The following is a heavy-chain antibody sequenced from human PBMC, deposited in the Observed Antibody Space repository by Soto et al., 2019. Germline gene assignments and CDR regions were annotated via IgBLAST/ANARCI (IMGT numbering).Heavy chain of an antibody. D-gene: IGHD6-19*01. V-gene: IGHV3-23*01. CDR1: GFTFSAYA. Sequence: EVQLLESGGGLVQPGGSLRLSCAASGFTFSAYAMSWVRQAPGKGLEWVSSIHGGGGGTFYADSVKGRFTISRDNSRNTLFLQMNSLRADDTAVYQCARDAVTENGQWDWFGPWGQGTTVT. CDR2: IHGGGGGT. J-gene: IGHJ5*02. CDR3: ARDAVTENGQWDWFGP.